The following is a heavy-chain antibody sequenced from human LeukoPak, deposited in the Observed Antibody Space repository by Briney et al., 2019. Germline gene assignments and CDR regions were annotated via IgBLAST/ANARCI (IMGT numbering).Heavy chain of an antibody. CDR1: GFTFSSYG. J-gene: IGHJ5*02. CDR2: LSYDERTD. CDR3: AKEGLGSGSYFSAWFDP. V-gene: IGHV3-30*18. Sequence: GGTLRLSCATSGFTFSSYGMHWVRQAPGKGLEWVAVLSYDERTDYYADSVKGRFTISRDNSKNTLYLQMNSLRPEDTAVYYCAKEGLGSGSYFSAWFDPWGQGTLVTVSS. D-gene: IGHD3-10*01.